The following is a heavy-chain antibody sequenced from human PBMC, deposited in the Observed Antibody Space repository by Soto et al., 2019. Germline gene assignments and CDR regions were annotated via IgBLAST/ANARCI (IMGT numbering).Heavy chain of an antibody. D-gene: IGHD4-17*01. Sequence: PSETLSLTCAVYGGSFSGYYWSWIRQPPGKGLEWIGEINHSGSTNYNPSLKSRVIISVDTSKNQFSLKLSSVTAADTAVYYCARGPYGDPFDYWGQGTLVTVSS. J-gene: IGHJ4*02. CDR1: GGSFSGYY. CDR3: ARGPYGDPFDY. CDR2: INHSGST. V-gene: IGHV4-34*01.